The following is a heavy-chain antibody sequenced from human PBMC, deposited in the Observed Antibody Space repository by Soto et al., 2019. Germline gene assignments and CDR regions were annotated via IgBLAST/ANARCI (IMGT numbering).Heavy chain of an antibody. CDR1: ADNFSTFG. V-gene: IGHV1-69*13. J-gene: IGHJ4*02. CDR3: AKSAPMDAGDKYYYDF. CDR2: IIPFFGTA. D-gene: IGHD4-17*01. Sequence: SVKVSCKASADNFSTFGISWVRQAPGQGLEWMGGIIPFFGTARYSQKFEDRITITADESTNTVYMDLRSLTSEDTAIYYCAKSAPMDAGDKYYYDFWGQGALVTVSS.